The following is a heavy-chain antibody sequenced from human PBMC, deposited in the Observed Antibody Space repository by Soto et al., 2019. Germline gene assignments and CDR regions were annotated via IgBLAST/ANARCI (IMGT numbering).Heavy chain of an antibody. J-gene: IGHJ4*02. V-gene: IGHV3-48*02. Sequence: EVQLVESGGGLVQPGGSLRLYCVGSGFKFDSFAMNWVRQAPGKGLAWVAYINGGSDSIYYAESVKGRFTISRDNARNSLSLQMNSLSDEDSAVYYCAKSGDSAGWGIDFWGQGTLVTVSS. CDR2: INGGSDSI. D-gene: IGHD6-19*01. CDR3: AKSGDSAGWGIDF. CDR1: GFKFDSFA.